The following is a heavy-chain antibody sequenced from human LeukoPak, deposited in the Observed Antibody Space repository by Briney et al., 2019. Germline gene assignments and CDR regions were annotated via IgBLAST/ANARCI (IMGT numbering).Heavy chain of an antibody. CDR1: GYSFTNYW. J-gene: IGHJ3*02. CDR3: AREVVIAPRRGYAFDI. D-gene: IGHD2-15*01. Sequence: PGESLKISCEGSGYSFTNYWIGWVRQMPGKGLEWMGIIYPGDSYTRYSPSFQGQVTISADKSINTAYLQWSSLEASDTAMYYCAREVVIAPRRGYAFDIWGQGTVVTVSS. CDR2: IYPGDSYT. V-gene: IGHV5-51*01.